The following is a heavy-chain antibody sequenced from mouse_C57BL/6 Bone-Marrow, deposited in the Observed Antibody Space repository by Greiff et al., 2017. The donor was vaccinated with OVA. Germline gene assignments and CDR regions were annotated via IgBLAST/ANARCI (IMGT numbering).Heavy chain of an antibody. V-gene: IGHV14-3*01. Sequence: VQLKESVAELVRPGASVKLSCTASGFNIKNTYMHWVKQRPEQGLEWIGRIDPANGNTKYAPKFQGTAAITADTSSDTAYLQLSSLTSDDTAIYYCARGFLYYGSSYGYWGQGTTLTVSS. CDR3: ARGFLYYGSSYGY. J-gene: IGHJ2*01. D-gene: IGHD1-1*01. CDR1: GFNIKNTY. CDR2: IDPANGNT.